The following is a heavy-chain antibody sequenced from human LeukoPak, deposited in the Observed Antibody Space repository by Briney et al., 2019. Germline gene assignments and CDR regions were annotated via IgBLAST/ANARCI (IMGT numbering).Heavy chain of an antibody. CDR2: IYYSGST. Sequence: SETLSLTCTVSGGSISSYYWSWIRQPPGKGLEWIGYIYYSGSTNYNPSLKSRVTITVDTSKNQFSLKLSSVTAADTAVYYCARLLRDAFDIWGQGTMVTVSS. CDR3: ARLLRDAFDI. J-gene: IGHJ3*02. CDR1: GGSISSYY. V-gene: IGHV4-59*01.